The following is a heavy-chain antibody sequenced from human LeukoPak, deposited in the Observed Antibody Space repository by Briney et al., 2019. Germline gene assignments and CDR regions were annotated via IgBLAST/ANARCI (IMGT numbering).Heavy chain of an antibody. D-gene: IGHD4-17*01. CDR3: ARESTVTTCFDY. CDR2: ISYDGSNK. CDR1: GFTFSGYA. J-gene: IGHJ4*02. Sequence: PGGSLRLSCAASGFTFSGYAMHWVRQAPGKGLEWVAVISYDGSNKYYADSVKGRFTISRDNSKNTLYLQMNSLRAEDTAVYYCARESTVTTCFDYWGQGTLVTVSS. V-gene: IGHV3-30-3*01.